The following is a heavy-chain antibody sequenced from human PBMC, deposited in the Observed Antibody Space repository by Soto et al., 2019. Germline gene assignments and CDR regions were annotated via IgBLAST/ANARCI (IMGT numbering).Heavy chain of an antibody. D-gene: IGHD6-19*01. CDR2: IYPRDSDT. CDR1: GDSFTGFW. V-gene: IGHV5-51*01. Sequence: GESLKISCKVSGDSFTGFWIGWVRQMPGKGLEWLGSIYPRDSDTRYSPSFQGQVTISADKSLSTAYLQWNSLQASDTAIYYCARQHPLDSRVWFTWGQGTLVTSP. CDR3: ARQHPLDSRVWFT. J-gene: IGHJ4*02.